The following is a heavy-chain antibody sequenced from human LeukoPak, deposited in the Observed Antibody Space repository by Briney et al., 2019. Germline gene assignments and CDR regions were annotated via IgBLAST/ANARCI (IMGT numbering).Heavy chain of an antibody. CDR1: GFTFSSYA. V-gene: IGHV3-23*01. CDR3: AKGPITMVRGVIMKSPYYYGMDV. Sequence: PGGSLRLSCAASGFTFSSYAMSWVRQAPGKGLEWVSAISGSGGSTYYADPVKGRFTISRDNSKNTLYLQMNSLRAEDTAVYYCAKGPITMVRGVIMKSPYYYGMDVWGQGTTVTVSS. D-gene: IGHD3-10*01. CDR2: ISGSGGST. J-gene: IGHJ6*02.